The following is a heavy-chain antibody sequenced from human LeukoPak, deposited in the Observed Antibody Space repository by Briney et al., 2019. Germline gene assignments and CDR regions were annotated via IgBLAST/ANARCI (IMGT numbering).Heavy chain of an antibody. D-gene: IGHD6-19*01. CDR3: ARHSYSSGWTLIYYFDY. J-gene: IGHJ4*02. CDR1: GGSISSYY. CDR2: IYYSGST. V-gene: IGHV4-59*05. Sequence: SETLSLTCTVSGGSISSYYWSWIRQPPGKGLEWIGSIYYSGSTYYNPSLKSRVTISVDTSKNQFSLKLSSVTAADTAVYYCARHSYSSGWTLIYYFDYWGQGTLVTVSP.